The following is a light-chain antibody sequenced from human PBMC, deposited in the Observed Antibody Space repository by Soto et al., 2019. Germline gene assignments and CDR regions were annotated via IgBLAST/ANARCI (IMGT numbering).Light chain of an antibody. CDR3: AAWDDSLNEYV. J-gene: IGLJ1*01. CDR1: SSNIGRNS. CDR2: GNN. V-gene: IGLV1-44*01. Sequence: QSVLTQAPSVSGTPGQRVTITCSGSSSNIGRNSVNWYQHLPGTAPKLLTHGNNHRPSGVPDRFSGSKSGTSASLAISGLQPEDEADYCCAAWDDSLNEYVFGDGTKVTDL.